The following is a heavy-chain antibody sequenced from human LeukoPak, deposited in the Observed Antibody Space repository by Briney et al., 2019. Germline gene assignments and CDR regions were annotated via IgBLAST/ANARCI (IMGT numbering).Heavy chain of an antibody. J-gene: IGHJ4*02. CDR1: GFTFSNDW. CDR2: IKQDGSEK. V-gene: IGHV3-7*01. CDR3: ARDRQIAY. Sequence: PGGSLRLSCAASGFTFSNDWFTWVPQAPGHGREWVANIKQDGSEKHYVDSVKGRFTIYRDNAKNSLYLQMNSLRAEDTAAYYCARDRQIAYWGQGALVTVSS.